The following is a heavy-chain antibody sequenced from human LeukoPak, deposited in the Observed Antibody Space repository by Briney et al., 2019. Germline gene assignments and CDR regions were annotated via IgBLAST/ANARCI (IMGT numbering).Heavy chain of an antibody. CDR3: ARAGGYSSSPFDY. CDR1: GTSVRTYF. Sequence: PETLSLTCTVSGTSVRTYFWSWIRQSPGRGLEWIGNIYSSGTTTYNPSLNSRVTISIDTSKNQVFLRLNSVTAADTAVYYCARAGGYSSSPFDYWGQGTLVTVSS. CDR2: IYSSGTT. D-gene: IGHD6-13*01. J-gene: IGHJ4*02. V-gene: IGHV4-59*02.